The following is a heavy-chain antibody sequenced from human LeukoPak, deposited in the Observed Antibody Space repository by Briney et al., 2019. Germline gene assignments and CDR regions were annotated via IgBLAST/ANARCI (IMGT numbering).Heavy chain of an antibody. CDR2: MSPNSGDT. V-gene: IGHV1-8*01. J-gene: IGHJ4*02. CDR1: GYTFTTHD. Sequence: ALVKVSCKASGYTFTTHDINWVRQATGQGLEWLEWMSPNSGDTGYAQKFQGRVTMTSDSSISTAYMELSSLRSEDTAIYYCVRTPPNWGFDYWGQGTLVTVSS. CDR3: VRTPPNWGFDY. D-gene: IGHD7-27*01.